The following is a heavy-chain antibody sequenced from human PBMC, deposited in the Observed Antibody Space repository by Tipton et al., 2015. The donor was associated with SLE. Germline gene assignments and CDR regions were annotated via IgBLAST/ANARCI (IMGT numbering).Heavy chain of an antibody. J-gene: IGHJ6*03. CDR3: AREGHYPYYYYYMDV. D-gene: IGHD3-10*01. Sequence: TISVDTSKNQFSLKLSSVTAADTAVYYCAREGHYPYYYYYMDVWGKGTTVTVSS. V-gene: IGHV4-59*01.